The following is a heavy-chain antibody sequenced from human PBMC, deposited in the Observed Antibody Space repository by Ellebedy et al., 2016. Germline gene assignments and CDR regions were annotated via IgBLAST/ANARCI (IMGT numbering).Heavy chain of an antibody. V-gene: IGHV4-59*01. J-gene: IGHJ6*02. CDR2: IYYSGST. D-gene: IGHD2-15*01. CDR3: ARGRAAEGYYGMDV. Sequence: GSLRLSCTVSGGSISSYYWSWIRQPPGKGLEWIGYIYYSGSTNYNPSLKSRVTISVDTSKNQFSLKLSSVTAADTAVYYCARGRAAEGYYGMDVWGQGTTVTVSS. CDR1: GGSISSYY.